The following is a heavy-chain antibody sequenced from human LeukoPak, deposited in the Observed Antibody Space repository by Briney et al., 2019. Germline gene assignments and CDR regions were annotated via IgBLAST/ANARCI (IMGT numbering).Heavy chain of an antibody. V-gene: IGHV4-59*08. J-gene: IGHJ4*02. CDR1: GGSINSYY. D-gene: IGHD5-18*01. Sequence: PSETLSLTCTVSGGSINSYYWSWIRQPPGKGLEWIGYIYYSGSTNYSPSLKSRVTISVDTSKNQFSLKLTSVTAADPAVYYCAKHFTDTTLVTPLYYFDYWGQGTLVTVSS. CDR2: IYYSGST. CDR3: AKHFTDTTLVTPLYYFDY.